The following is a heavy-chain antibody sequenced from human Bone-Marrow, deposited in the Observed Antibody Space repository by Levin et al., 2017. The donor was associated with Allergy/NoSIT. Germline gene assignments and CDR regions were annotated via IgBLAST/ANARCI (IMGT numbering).Heavy chain of an antibody. CDR2: MSYDGTNK. CDR3: AKDLVPYCSSLTCYLGGYGMDV. D-gene: IGHD2-2*01. CDR1: GFAFSNYG. V-gene: IGHV3-30*18. J-gene: IGHJ6*02. Sequence: SCAASGFAFSNYGMHWVRQAPGKGLEWVAVMSYDGTNKYYADSVKGRFSISRDNSRYTVYLQMNSLRVGDTAVYYCAKDLVPYCSSLTCYLGGYGMDVWGQGTKVTVSS.